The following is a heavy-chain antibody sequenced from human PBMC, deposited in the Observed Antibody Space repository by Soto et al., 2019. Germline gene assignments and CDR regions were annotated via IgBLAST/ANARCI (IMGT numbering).Heavy chain of an antibody. V-gene: IGHV1-18*01. CDR3: ARGRYGDY. CDR2: ISAHNGNT. D-gene: IGHD1-1*01. J-gene: IGHJ4*02. Sequence: QVHLVQSGAEVKKPGASVKVSCKCSGYTFTSYGITWVRQAPGQGLEWMGWISAHNGNTDYSQKLQGRVTVTRDTSTSTAYMELRSLRSDDTAVYYCARGRYGDYWGQGALVTVSS. CDR1: GYTFTSYG.